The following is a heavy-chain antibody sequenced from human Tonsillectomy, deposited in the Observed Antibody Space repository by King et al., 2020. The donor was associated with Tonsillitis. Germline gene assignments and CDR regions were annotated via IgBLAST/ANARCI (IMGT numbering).Heavy chain of an antibody. CDR2: ISYDGSNQ. Sequence: QLVQSGGGVVQPGRSLRLSCAASGFTFSSYAMHWVRQAPGKGLEWVAVISYDGSNQYYADSVKGRFTISRDNSKNTLYLQMNSLRTEDTAVYYCASPNHREFSSGWYEAPPVSNYFDFWGQGTLVTVSS. D-gene: IGHD6-19*01. CDR3: ASPNHREFSSGWYEAPPVSNYFDF. V-gene: IGHV3-30-3*01. CDR1: GFTFSSYA. J-gene: IGHJ4*02.